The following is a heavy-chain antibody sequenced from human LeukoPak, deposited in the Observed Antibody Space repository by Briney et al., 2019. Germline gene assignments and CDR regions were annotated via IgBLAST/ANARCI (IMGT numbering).Heavy chain of an antibody. CDR2: ISWNSGSI. V-gene: IGHV3-9*01. CDR1: GFTFDDYA. J-gene: IGHJ4*02. Sequence: GGSLRLSCAASGFTFDDYAMHWVRQAPGKGLEWVSGISWNSGSIGYADSVKGRFTISRDNSKNTLYLQMNSLRAEDTAVYYCAKNIGGFDYWGQGTLVTVSS. CDR3: AKNIGGFDY. D-gene: IGHD4-23*01.